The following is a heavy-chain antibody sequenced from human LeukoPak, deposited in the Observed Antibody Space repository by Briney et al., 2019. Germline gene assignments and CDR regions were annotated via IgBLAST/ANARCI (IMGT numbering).Heavy chain of an antibody. CDR3: ATARSQGPSNFDY. Sequence: PSETLSLTCAVYGGSFSGYSWSWIRQPPGKGLEWIGEINHSGRTNYNSSLKTRVTISLDTSKNQFSLKRSSVTAADTAVYYCATARSQGPSNFDYWGRGTLVTASS. J-gene: IGHJ4*02. V-gene: IGHV4-34*01. CDR2: INHSGRT. CDR1: GGSFSGYS.